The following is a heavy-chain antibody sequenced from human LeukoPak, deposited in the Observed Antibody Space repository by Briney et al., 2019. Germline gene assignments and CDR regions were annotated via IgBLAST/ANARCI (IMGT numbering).Heavy chain of an antibody. D-gene: IGHD6-13*01. CDR1: GFTVSSNY. CDR2: ISGSGGST. J-gene: IGHJ4*02. Sequence: GGSLRLSCAASGFTVSSNYMSWVRQAPGKGLEWVSAISGSGGSTYYADSVKGRFTISRDNSKNTLYLQMNSLRAEDTAVYYCAKDLIAAAGTPYDYWGQGTLVTVSP. CDR3: AKDLIAAAGTPYDY. V-gene: IGHV3-23*01.